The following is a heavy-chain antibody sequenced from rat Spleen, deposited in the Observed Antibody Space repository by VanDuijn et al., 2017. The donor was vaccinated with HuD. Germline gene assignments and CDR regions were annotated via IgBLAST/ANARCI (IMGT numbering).Heavy chain of an antibody. Sequence: EVELVESGGGLVQPGRSMKLSCAASGITFSKYGMAWVRQAPTKGLEWVASISTSGSSTYYRDSVKGRFTISRDNAKNILYLQVDSLRSEDTATYFCTTAWVLNYWGQGVVVTVSS. CDR1: GITFSKYG. CDR2: ISTSGSST. V-gene: IGHV5S13*01. CDR3: TTAWVLNY. J-gene: IGHJ2*01. D-gene: IGHD1-7*01.